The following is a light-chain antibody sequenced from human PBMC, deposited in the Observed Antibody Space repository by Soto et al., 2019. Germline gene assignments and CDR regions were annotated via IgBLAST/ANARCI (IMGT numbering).Light chain of an antibody. V-gene: IGLV2-8*01. J-gene: IGLJ1*01. CDR3: SSCAGSNNPYV. CDR2: EVS. Sequence: QSVLTQPPSASGSAGRSVTISCTGASSDVGGCKFVSWYQQYPGKAPKLIIFEVSKRPSGVPDRFSGSKSGNTASLTVSGLQAEDEADYYCSSCAGSNNPYVFGPGTKLTV. CDR1: SSDVGGCKF.